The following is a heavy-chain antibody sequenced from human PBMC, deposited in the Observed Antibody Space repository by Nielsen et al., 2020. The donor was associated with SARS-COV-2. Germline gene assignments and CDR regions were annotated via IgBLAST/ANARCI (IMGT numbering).Heavy chain of an antibody. V-gene: IGHV3-30*03. Sequence: GESLKISCAASGFTFSSYGMHWVRQAPGKGLEWVAVISYDGSNKYYADSVKGRFTISRDNSKNTLYPQMNSLRAEDTAVYYCASDSNSYNYYYYYGMDVWGQGTTVTVSS. CDR2: ISYDGSNK. CDR1: GFTFSSYG. CDR3: ASDSNSYNYYYYYGMDV. D-gene: IGHD2-2*01. J-gene: IGHJ6*02.